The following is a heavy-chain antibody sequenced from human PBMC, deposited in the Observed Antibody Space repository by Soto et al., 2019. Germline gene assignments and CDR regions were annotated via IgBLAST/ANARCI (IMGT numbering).Heavy chain of an antibody. CDR2: ISYDGTNQ. Sequence: QVQLVESGGDMVQPGRSLRLSCAASGFTLGSYGMHWVRQAPGKGLEWVAIISYDGTNQHYADSVKGRFIISRDNFKNTLYLQMNGLTPEDTAIYFCARELDIPPDYYFDYWGQGTLFTVSS. CDR1: GFTLGSYG. V-gene: IGHV3-30*03. CDR3: ARELDIPPDYYFDY. J-gene: IGHJ4*02. D-gene: IGHD1-1*01.